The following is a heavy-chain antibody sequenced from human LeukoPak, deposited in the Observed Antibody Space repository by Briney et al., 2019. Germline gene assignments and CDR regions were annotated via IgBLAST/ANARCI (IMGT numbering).Heavy chain of an antibody. D-gene: IGHD6-6*01. CDR2: INPNSGGT. J-gene: IGHJ4*02. V-gene: IGHV1-2*02. CDR3: ARVSSSSISFDY. CDR1: GYTFTGYY. Sequence: GASVKVSCKASGYTFTGYYMHWVRQAPGQGLEWMAWINPNSGGTNYAQKFQGRVTMTRDTSISTAYMELSRLRSDDTAVYYCARVSSSSISFDYWVQGTLVTVSS.